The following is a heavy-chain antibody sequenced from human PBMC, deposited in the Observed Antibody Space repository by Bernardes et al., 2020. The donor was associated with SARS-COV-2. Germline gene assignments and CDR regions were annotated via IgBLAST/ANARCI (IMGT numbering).Heavy chain of an antibody. Sequence: GGSLRLSCVVSGFSFSAYWMHWVRQAPGKGLVWVSRLNEHGTITTYADSVKGRFTISRDNAKNTLYLQMNSLRAEDTATYYCVRDIAGGRGSWGQGTLVTVSS. CDR3: VRDIAGGRGS. CDR2: LNEHGTIT. CDR1: GFSFSAYW. D-gene: IGHD2-15*01. J-gene: IGHJ4*02. V-gene: IGHV3-74*03.